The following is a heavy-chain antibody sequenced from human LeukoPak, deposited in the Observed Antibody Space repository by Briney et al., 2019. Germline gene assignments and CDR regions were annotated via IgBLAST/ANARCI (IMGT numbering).Heavy chain of an antibody. CDR2: ITGNGGST. J-gene: IGHJ4*02. CDR1: GFTFSSNA. V-gene: IGHV3-23*01. Sequence: PGGSLRLSCAASGFTFSSNAMSWVRQAPGKGLEWVSVITGNGGSTYYADSVKGRFTISRDNSKNTLSLQMNSLRAADTAVYYCVKDAVAPGSGGDYFDYWGQGTLVTVSS. CDR3: VKDAVAPGSGGDYFDY. D-gene: IGHD3-10*01.